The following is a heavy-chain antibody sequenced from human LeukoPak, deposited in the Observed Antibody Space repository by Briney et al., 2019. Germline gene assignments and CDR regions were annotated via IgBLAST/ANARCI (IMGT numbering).Heavy chain of an antibody. CDR1: GYRFTTYW. CDR3: ARHKEYTTGWYDPNFDF. J-gene: IGHJ4*02. V-gene: IGHV5-10-1*01. CDR2: IDPSDFDT. D-gene: IGHD6-19*01. Sequence: PGESLKISCKGSGYRFTTYWISWVRQMPGKGLEWMGRIDPSDFDTNYSPSFQGHVTISADRSTSTAYLQWSSLEASDNAIYYCARHKEYTTGWYDPNFDFWGQGTLVTVSS.